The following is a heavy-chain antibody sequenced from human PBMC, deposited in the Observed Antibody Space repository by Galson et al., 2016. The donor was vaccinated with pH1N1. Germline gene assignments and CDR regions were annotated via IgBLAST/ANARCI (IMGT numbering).Heavy chain of an antibody. D-gene: IGHD2-21*02. J-gene: IGHJ2*01. V-gene: IGHV3-74*01. Sequence: SLRLSCAASGFTFSGHWMHWVRQLPGKGLEWVARINEVGTSTSYADSVKGRFTISRDNSKSTLYLQMDHLRFDDTAVYFCAKMMATAIGPWGEQNWYLDLWGRGTAVTGSS. CDR2: INEVGTST. CDR1: GFTFSGHW. CDR3: AKMMATAIGPWGEQNWYLDL.